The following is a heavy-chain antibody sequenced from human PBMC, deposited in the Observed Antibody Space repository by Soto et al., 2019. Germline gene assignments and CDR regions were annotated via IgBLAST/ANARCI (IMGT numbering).Heavy chain of an antibody. J-gene: IGHJ5*02. CDR3: ARDPGYSYGNT. V-gene: IGHV3-30-3*01. CDR2: KSYDGSNK. Sequence: PGGSLRLSCAASGFTFSSYAMHWVRQAPGKGLEWVAVKSYDGSNKYYSDSVKGRFTISRDNSKNTLFLQMNSLRSEDTAVYYCARDPGYSYGNTWGQGTLVTVSS. CDR1: GFTFSSYA. D-gene: IGHD5-18*01.